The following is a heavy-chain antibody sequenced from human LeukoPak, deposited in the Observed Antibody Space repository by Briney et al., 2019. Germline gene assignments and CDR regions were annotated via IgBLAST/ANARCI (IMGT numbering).Heavy chain of an antibody. CDR3: AIVGATDWFDP. CDR1: GGSVSSRSYY. Sequence: PSETLSLTCTVSGGSVSSRSYYWGWIRQPPGKGLEWIGSIYYTGSTYYNASLKSRVAISVDTSKNQFSLKLSSVTAADTAVYYCAIVGATDWFDPWGQGTLVTVSS. CDR2: IYYTGST. V-gene: IGHV4-39*01. D-gene: IGHD1-26*01. J-gene: IGHJ5*02.